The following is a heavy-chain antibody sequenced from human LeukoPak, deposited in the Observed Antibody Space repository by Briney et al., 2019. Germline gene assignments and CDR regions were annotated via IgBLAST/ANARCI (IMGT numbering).Heavy chain of an antibody. CDR2: MNPNSGNT. CDR1: GYTFTSSD. J-gene: IGHJ3*02. V-gene: IGHV1-8*01. Sequence: GASVKVSCKASGYTFTSSDINWVRQATGQGLEWMGWMNPNSGNTASAQKFQGRVTMTRNTSISTAYMELSSLRSEDTAVYYCARSFSTLSDAFDIWGQGTMVTVSS. CDR3: ARSFSTLSDAFDI.